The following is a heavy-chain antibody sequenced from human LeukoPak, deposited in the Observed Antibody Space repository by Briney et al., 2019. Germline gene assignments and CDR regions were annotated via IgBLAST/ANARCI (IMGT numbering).Heavy chain of an antibody. CDR1: GYTFTSYG. D-gene: IGHD3-22*01. CDR2: ISAYNGNT. CDR3: ARDSYYYDSSGYPDY. J-gene: IGHJ4*02. Sequence: GASVKVSCKASGYTFTSYGISWVRQAPGQGLEWMGWISAYNGNTNYAQKLQGRVTMTTDTSTSTAYIELRSLRSDDTAVYYCARDSYYYDSSGYPDYWGQGTLVTVSS. V-gene: IGHV1-18*01.